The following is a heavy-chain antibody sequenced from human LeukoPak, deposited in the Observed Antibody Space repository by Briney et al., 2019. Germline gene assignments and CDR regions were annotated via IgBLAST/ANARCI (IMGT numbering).Heavy chain of an antibody. D-gene: IGHD1-26*01. CDR3: ARDLMDGVGAPGAY. V-gene: IGHV1-18*01. Sequence: ASVKVSCKASGYTFTNYGITWMRQAHGQGLEWMGWINTYNGNTNYAQKLQGRVTITTDTSTSTAYMELRSLRSDDTAVFYCARDLMDGVGAPGAYWGQGALVTVSS. CDR1: GYTFTNYG. CDR2: INTYNGNT. J-gene: IGHJ4*02.